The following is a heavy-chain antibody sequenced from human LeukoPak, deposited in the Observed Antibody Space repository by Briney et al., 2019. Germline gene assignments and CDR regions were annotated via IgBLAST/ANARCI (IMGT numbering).Heavy chain of an antibody. Sequence: GESLKISCKGSGYSFTSYWIAWVRQMPGKGLEWMGIIYPGDSDTTYGPSFEGQVTISADKSISTAYLQWSSLKASDTAMYYCARRADSSSWSISYWGQGTLVTVSS. V-gene: IGHV5-51*01. CDR1: GYSFTSYW. D-gene: IGHD6-13*01. J-gene: IGHJ4*02. CDR3: ARRADSSSWSISY. CDR2: IYPGDSDT.